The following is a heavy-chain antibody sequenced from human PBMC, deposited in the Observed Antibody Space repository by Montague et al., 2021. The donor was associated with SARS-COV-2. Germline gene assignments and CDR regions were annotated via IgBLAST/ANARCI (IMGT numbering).Heavy chain of an antibody. D-gene: IGHD3-9*01. CDR2: ISGSGGST. CDR3: AKEGDYDILTGYYPNRRYFDY. Sequence: SRSLSLSASGFTFSSYAMSWVRQAPGKGLEWVSAISGSGGSTYYADSAKGRFTISRDNSKNTLYLQMNSLRAEDTAVYYCAKEGDYDILTGYYPNRRYFDYWGRGTLVTVSS. CDR1: GFTFSSYA. J-gene: IGHJ4*02. V-gene: IGHV3-23*01.